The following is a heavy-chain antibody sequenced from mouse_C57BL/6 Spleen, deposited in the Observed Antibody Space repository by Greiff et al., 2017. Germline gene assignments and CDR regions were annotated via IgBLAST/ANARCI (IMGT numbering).Heavy chain of an antibody. D-gene: IGHD2-4*01. J-gene: IGHJ3*01. CDR1: GYSITSGYY. V-gene: IGHV3-6*01. Sequence: EVKLVESGPGLVKPSQSLSLTCSVTGYSITSGYYWNWIRQFPGNKLEWMGYISYDGSNNYNPSLKNRISITRDTSKNQFFLKLNSVTTEDTATYYCARGQDYDGQFAYWGQGTLVTVSA. CDR2: ISYDGSN. CDR3: ARGQDYDGQFAY.